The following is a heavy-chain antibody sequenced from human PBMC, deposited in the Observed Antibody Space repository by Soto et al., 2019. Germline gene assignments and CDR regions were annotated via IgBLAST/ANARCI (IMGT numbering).Heavy chain of an antibody. CDR3: ARDLTTMDV. Sequence: QVQLVQAGAEVKKPGAAVKVSCKASGYTCTSYGISWVRQAPGQGLEWMGWIRSYNGNTNYEQKLQGRVTMTTDTSTTTAYMALRSLRSDDTAVYSCARDLTTMDVWGQGNTVTVSS. D-gene: IGHD1-1*01. V-gene: IGHV1-18*01. CDR2: IRSYNGNT. J-gene: IGHJ6*02. CDR1: GYTCTSYG.